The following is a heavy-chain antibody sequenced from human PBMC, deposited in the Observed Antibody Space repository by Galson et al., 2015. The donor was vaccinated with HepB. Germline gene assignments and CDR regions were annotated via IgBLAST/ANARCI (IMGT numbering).Heavy chain of an antibody. J-gene: IGHJ4*02. V-gene: IGHV3-23*01. D-gene: IGHD6-19*01. Sequence: SLRLSCAGSGFIFSNYALSWVRQAPGKGLQWVSGISGDTYGTYYADSVKGRFTISRDNSNSRLYLQMTSVTADDTATYYCAKGRGWYTGFDSWGQGALVTESS. CDR3: AKGRGWYTGFDS. CDR2: ISGDTYGT. CDR1: GFIFSNYA.